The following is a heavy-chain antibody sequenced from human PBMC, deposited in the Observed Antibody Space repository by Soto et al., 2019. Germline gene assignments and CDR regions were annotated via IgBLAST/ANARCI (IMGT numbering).Heavy chain of an antibody. Sequence: QVQLQQWGAGLLKPSENLSITCAVYGGSLSGYYWSWIRQPRGKGLEWIGEINRSGSTNYIPSLKSRVIISVDTSKNQFSLKLSSVTAADTAAYYCARGLLGGAATWGQGSLVTVSS. CDR3: ARGLLGGAAT. J-gene: IGHJ5*02. D-gene: IGHD3-16*01. V-gene: IGHV4-34*01. CDR1: GGSLSGYY. CDR2: INRSGST.